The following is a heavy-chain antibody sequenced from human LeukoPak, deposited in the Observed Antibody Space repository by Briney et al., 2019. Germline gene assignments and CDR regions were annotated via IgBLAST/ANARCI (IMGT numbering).Heavy chain of an antibody. V-gene: IGHV4-34*01. Sequence: NPSETLSLTCAVYGGSFSGYYWSWIRQPPGKGLEWIGEINHSGSTNYNPSLKSRVTISVDTSKNQFSLKLSSVTAADTAVYYCARDAVDYDFWSGYYLYGWFDPWGQGTLVTVSS. CDR2: INHSGST. D-gene: IGHD3-3*01. J-gene: IGHJ5*02. CDR3: ARDAVDYDFWSGYYLYGWFDP. CDR1: GGSFSGYY.